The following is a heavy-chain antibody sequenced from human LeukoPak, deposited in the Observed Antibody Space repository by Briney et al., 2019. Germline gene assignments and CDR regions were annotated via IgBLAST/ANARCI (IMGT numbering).Heavy chain of an antibody. CDR1: GGSFSGYY. D-gene: IGHD2-2*01. Sequence: SETLSLTCAVYGGSFSGYYWSWIRQPPGKGLEWIGEINHSGSTNYNSSLKSRVTISVDTSKNQFSLKLRSVTAADTAVYYCARAERCSSTSCYSTPIDYWGQGTLVTVSS. CDR2: INHSGST. CDR3: ARAERCSSTSCYSTPIDY. V-gene: IGHV4-34*01. J-gene: IGHJ4*02.